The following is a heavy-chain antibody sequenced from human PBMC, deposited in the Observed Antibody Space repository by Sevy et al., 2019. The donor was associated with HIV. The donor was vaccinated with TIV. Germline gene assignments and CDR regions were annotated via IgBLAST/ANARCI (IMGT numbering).Heavy chain of an antibody. CDR3: AKDKGEFYFDY. Sequence: GGSLRLSCASSGFTFDDYSMHWVRQAPGKGLEWVSLISRDGGSTYYADSVRGRFTISRDNSKNSLYLQMNSLRTEDTALYYCAKDKGEFYFDYWGQGTLVTVSS. J-gene: IGHJ4*02. CDR1: GFTFDDYS. CDR2: ISRDGGST. D-gene: IGHD3-10*01. V-gene: IGHV3-43*01.